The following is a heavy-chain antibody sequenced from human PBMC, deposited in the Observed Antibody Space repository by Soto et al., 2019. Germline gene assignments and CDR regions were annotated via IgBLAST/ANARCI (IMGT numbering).Heavy chain of an antibody. CDR2: ISGSGGST. D-gene: IGHD2-2*01. J-gene: IGHJ4*02. CDR3: AKEVAPAVLYYFDY. CDR1: GFTFSSYA. Sequence: GGSLRLSCAASGFTFSSYAMSWVRQAPGKGLEWVSAISGSGGSTYYADSVKGRFTISRDNSKNTLYLQMNRLRAEATAVYYCAKEVAPAVLYYFDYWGQGTLVTVSS. V-gene: IGHV3-23*01.